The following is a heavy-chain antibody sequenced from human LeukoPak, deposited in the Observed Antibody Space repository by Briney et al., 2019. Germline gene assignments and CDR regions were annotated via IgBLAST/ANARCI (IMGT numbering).Heavy chain of an antibody. CDR2: IWYDGSNK. CDR3: ARTRNRGGWYFNY. CDR1: GFTFSSYG. J-gene: IGHJ4*02. Sequence: GGSLRLSCAASGFTFSSYGMHWVRQAPGKGLEWVAVIWYDGSNKYYADSVKGRFTISRDNSKNTLYLQMNSLRAEDTAVYYRARTRNRGGWYFNYWGQGTLVTVSS. V-gene: IGHV3-33*01. D-gene: IGHD6-19*01.